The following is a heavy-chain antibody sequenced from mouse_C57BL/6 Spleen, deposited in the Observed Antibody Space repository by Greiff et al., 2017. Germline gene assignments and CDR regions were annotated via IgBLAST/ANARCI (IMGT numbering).Heavy chain of an antibody. V-gene: IGHV1-82*01. D-gene: IGHD2-1*01. CDR3: ARGYYGNPYYFDY. CDR2: IYPGDGDT. CDR1: GYAFSSSW. Sequence: VKLQESGPELVKPGASVKISCKASGYAFSSSWLNWVKQRPGKGLEWIGRIYPGDGDTNYNGKFKGKATLTADKSSSTAYMQLSSLTSEDSAVYFCARGYYGNPYYFDYWGQGTTLTVSS. J-gene: IGHJ2*01.